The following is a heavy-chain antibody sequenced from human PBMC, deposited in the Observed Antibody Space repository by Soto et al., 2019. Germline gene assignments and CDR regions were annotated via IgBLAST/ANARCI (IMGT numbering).Heavy chain of an antibody. V-gene: IGHV3-23*01. J-gene: IGHJ3*02. CDR2: ISGSGGST. D-gene: IGHD3-10*01. CDR3: AKDGPYGSGTDSSGWDDAFDN. CDR1: GFTFSSYA. Sequence: GGSLRLSCAASGFTFSSYAMSWVRQAPGKGLEWVSAISGSGGSTYYADSVKGRFTISRDNSKNTLYLQMNSLRAEDTAVYYCAKDGPYGSGTDSSGWDDAFDNWGQGTMVTVSS.